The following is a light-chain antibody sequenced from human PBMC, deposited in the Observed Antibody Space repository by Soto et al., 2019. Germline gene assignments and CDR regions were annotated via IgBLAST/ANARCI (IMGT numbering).Light chain of an antibody. J-gene: IGKJ1*01. CDR2: GAF. Sequence: EIVLTQSPGTLSLSPGERVTLYCKASQRVSNSYIAWYQQRRGQAPRLLIYGAFARATDAPDRFSGSESGTDFTLTIDRLAPEDSAVYFCQQYATSPRTFGQGTKVEVK. CDR3: QQYATSPRT. CDR1: QRVSNSY. V-gene: IGKV3-20*01.